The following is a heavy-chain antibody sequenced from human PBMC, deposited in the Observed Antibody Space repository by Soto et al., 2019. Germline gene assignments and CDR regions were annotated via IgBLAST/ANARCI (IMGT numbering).Heavy chain of an antibody. D-gene: IGHD3-22*01. CDR2: IYWNDDK. Sequence: ASGPTLVNPTQTLTLTCTFSGFSLSTSGVGVGWIRQPPGKALEWLALIYWNDDKRYSPSLKSRLTITKDTSKNQVVLTMTNMDPVDTATYYCAPQLDYYDSSGYRSPFDPWGQGTLVTVSS. J-gene: IGHJ5*02. V-gene: IGHV2-5*01. CDR1: GFSLSTSGVG. CDR3: APQLDYYDSSGYRSPFDP.